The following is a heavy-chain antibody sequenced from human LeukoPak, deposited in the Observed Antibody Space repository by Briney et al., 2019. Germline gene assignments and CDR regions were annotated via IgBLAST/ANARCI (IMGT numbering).Heavy chain of an antibody. CDR2: IRYDGSNK. D-gene: IGHD3-3*01. J-gene: IGHJ4*02. CDR3: AKGRLRFLEWSVDY. V-gene: IGHV3-30*02. Sequence: GGSLRLSCAASGFTFSSYGMHWVRQAPGKGLEWVAFIRYDGSNKYYADSVKGRFTISRDNSKNTLYLQMNSLRAEDTAVYYCAKGRLRFLEWSVDYWGQGTLVTVSS. CDR1: GFTFSSYG.